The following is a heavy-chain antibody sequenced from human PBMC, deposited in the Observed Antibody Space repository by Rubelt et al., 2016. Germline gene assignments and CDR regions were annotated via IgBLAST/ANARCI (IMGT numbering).Heavy chain of an antibody. V-gene: IGHV3-33*08. CDR1: GFTFSVTW. CDR2: IWYDGSNK. D-gene: IGHD4-11*01. CDR3: ARGYLSNSLDY. Sequence: VQLVESGGGLVQPGGSLKLSCAASGFTFSVTWMSWVRQAPGKGLEWVAVIWYDGSNKYYADSVKGRFTISRDNAKNSLYLQMDSLRAEDTAVYYGARGYLSNSLDYWGQGTLVTVSS. J-gene: IGHJ4*02.